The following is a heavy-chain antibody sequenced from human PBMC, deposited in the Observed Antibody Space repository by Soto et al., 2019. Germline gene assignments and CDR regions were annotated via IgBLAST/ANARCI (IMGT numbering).Heavy chain of an antibody. CDR2: INPSGGST. D-gene: IGHD5-12*01. V-gene: IGHV1-46*01. CDR1: GYTFTSYY. Sequence: EASVKVSCKASGYTFTSYYMHWVRQAPGQGLEWMGIINPSGGSTSYAQKFQGRVTMTRDTSTSTVYMELSTLRSEDTAVYYCARDLAVDPSDYWGQGTLVTVSS. J-gene: IGHJ4*02. CDR3: ARDLAVDPSDY.